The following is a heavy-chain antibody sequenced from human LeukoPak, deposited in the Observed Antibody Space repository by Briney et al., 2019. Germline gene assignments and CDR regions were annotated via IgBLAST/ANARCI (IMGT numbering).Heavy chain of an antibody. CDR1: GFTFSNYW. V-gene: IGHV3-74*01. CDR3: ATPRGSGGYLAFDY. D-gene: IGHD1-26*01. Sequence: GGSLRLSCAASGFTFSNYWMHWVRQAPGKGLVWVSRINSDGSSTSYADSVKGRFTISRDNAKNTLYLQMNSLRAEDTAVYYCATPRGSGGYLAFDYWGQGTLVTVSS. J-gene: IGHJ4*02. CDR2: INSDGSST.